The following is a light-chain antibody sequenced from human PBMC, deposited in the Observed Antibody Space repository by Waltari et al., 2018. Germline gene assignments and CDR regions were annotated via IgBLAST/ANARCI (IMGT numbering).Light chain of an antibody. Sequence: DIVMTQSPDSLAVSLGERATIHCKSSQSVLYSSNNKNYFAWYQQRPGQPTKLLIYWASTRESGVPDRFSGSGSGTDFTLTISSLQAEDVAVYYCQQYYAIPYTFGQGTKLEIK. V-gene: IGKV4-1*01. CDR2: WAS. CDR3: QQYYAIPYT. J-gene: IGKJ2*01. CDR1: QSVLYSSNNKNY.